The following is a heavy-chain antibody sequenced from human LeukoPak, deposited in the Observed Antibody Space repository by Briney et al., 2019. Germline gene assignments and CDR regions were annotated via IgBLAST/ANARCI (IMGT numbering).Heavy chain of an antibody. CDR1: GGSISSNFYY. Sequence: SQTLSLTCTVSGGSISSNFYYWSWIRQHPVKGLEWIGYISHSGSTYYNPSLKSRVTISVDTSKNQFSLKLRSVTAADTAVYYCAGGGYCSTGSCYKLLFDYWGQGTLVAVSP. CDR3: AGGGYCSTGSCYKLLFDY. V-gene: IGHV4-31*03. CDR2: ISHSGST. D-gene: IGHD2-2*02. J-gene: IGHJ4*02.